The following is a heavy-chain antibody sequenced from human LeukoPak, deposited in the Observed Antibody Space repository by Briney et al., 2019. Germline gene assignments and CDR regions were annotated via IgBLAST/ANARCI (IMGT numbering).Heavy chain of an antibody. V-gene: IGHV3-23*01. CDR1: GFTFSSYA. CDR3: AKIMITFGGVIGNDAFDI. CDR2: ISGSGGST. D-gene: IGHD3-16*02. Sequence: GGSLRLSCAASGFTFSSYAMSWVRQAPGKGLEWVSAISGSGGSTYYADSVKGRFTISRDNSKNTLYLQMNSLRAEDTAVYYCAKIMITFGGVIGNDAFDIRGQGIMVTVSS. J-gene: IGHJ3*02.